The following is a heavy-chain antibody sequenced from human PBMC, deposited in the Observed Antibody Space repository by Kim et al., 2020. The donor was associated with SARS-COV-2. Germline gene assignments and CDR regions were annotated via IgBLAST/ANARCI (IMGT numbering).Heavy chain of an antibody. V-gene: IGHV3-74*01. J-gene: IGHJ4*02. Sequence: SVKGRFTISRDNAKNTLYLQMNSLRAEDTAVYYCARLGRVDCSGGSCYSDYWGQGTLVTVSS. D-gene: IGHD2-15*01. CDR3: ARLGRVDCSGGSCYSDY.